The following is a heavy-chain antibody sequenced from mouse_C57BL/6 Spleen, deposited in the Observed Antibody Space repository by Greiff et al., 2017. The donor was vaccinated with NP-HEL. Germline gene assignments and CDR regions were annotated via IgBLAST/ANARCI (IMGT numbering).Heavy chain of an antibody. CDR1: GYTFTDYY. CDR2: INPNNGGT. D-gene: IGHD1-1*01. CDR3: ARATITTVDWFAY. J-gene: IGHJ3*01. Sequence: VQLQQSGPELVKPGASVKISCKASGYTFTDYYMNWVKQSHGKSLEWIGDINPNNGGTSYNQKFKGKATLTVDKSSSTAYMELRSLTSEDSAVYYCARATITTVDWFAYWGQGTLVTVSA. V-gene: IGHV1-26*01.